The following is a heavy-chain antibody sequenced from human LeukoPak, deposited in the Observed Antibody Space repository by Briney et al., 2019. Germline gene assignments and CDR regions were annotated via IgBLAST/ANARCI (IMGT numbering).Heavy chain of an antibody. V-gene: IGHV3-74*01. CDR3: ARDGRGPDY. D-gene: IGHD3/OR15-3a*01. CDR2: IESDGRT. Sequence: GGSLRLSCAASGFTLSSHWMHWVRQVPGKGLVSVSRIESDGRTAYADSVKGRFIISRDNAKNTLHLQMNSLRVEDTAVYYCARDGRGPDYWGQGTLVTVSS. CDR1: GFTLSSHW. J-gene: IGHJ4*02.